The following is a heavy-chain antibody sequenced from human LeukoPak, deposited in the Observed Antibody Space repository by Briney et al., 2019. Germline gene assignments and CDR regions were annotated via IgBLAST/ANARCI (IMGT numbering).Heavy chain of an antibody. J-gene: IGHJ4*02. CDR3: ARVVGATGGYFDY. V-gene: IGHV3-23*01. CDR1: GFTLSTYA. D-gene: IGHD1-26*01. CDR2: TSSSDAGT. Sequence: GGSLRLSCAASGFTLSTYAMSWARQTPGKGLEWVAATSSSDAGTYHADSVRGRFTISRDNAKNSLYLQMNSLRAEDTAVYYCARVVGATGGYFDYWGQGTLVTVSS.